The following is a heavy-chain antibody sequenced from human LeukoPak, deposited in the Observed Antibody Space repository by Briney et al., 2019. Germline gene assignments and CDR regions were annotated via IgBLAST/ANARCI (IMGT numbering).Heavy chain of an antibody. CDR1: GGSISSYY. Sequence: PSETLSLTCTVSGGSISSYYWSWTRQPAGKGLEWIGRIYTSGSTNCNPSLKSRVTMSVDTSKNQFSLKLSSVTAADTAVYYCARDAYYYGSGSYDPNYYYYMDVWGKGTTVTVSS. CDR3: ARDAYYYGSGSYDPNYYYYMDV. J-gene: IGHJ6*03. D-gene: IGHD3-10*01. CDR2: IYTSGST. V-gene: IGHV4-4*07.